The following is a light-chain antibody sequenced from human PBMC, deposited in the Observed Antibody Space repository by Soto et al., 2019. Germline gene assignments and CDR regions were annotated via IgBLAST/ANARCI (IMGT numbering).Light chain of an antibody. CDR3: QQLDSFPLT. Sequence: DIQLTQSPSYVSTSVGARVTIPFRASQVIYSWIAWYQQKPGRAPKLLIFAASNLQSGVPVRFSGSGSGTDFILSINSLQPEDVATYYCQQLDSFPLTFGQGTRLEIK. CDR2: AAS. J-gene: IGKJ5*01. CDR1: QVIYSW. V-gene: IGKV1-12*01.